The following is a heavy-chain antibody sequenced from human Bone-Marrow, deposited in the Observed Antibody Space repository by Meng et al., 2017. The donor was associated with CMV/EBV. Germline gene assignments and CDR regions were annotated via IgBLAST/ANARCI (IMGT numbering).Heavy chain of an antibody. J-gene: IGHJ6*02. CDR1: GYTFTSYY. V-gene: IGHV1-2*02. Sequence: ASVKVSCKASGYTFTSYYMHWVRQAPGQGLEWMGWINLNSGGTNYAQKFQGRVTMTRDTSISTAYMELSRLRSDDTAVYYCARKGYCSSTSCYYGMDVWGQGTTVTVSS. CDR2: INLNSGGT. D-gene: IGHD2-2*01. CDR3: ARKGYCSSTSCYYGMDV.